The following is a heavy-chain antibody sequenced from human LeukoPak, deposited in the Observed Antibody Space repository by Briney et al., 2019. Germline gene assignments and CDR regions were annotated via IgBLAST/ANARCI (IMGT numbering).Heavy chain of an antibody. J-gene: IGHJ3*02. Sequence: GGSLRLSCAASGFTFSSYTMNWVRQAPGKGLEWVSSMSGRSGYTYYADSVKGRFTISRDNAKNSLYLQMSSLRAEDTAVYYCARDALHSSSYSTFDIWGQGTMVTVFS. CDR3: ARDALHSSSYSTFDI. CDR1: GFTFSSYT. CDR2: MSGRSGYT. D-gene: IGHD6-6*01. V-gene: IGHV3-21*01.